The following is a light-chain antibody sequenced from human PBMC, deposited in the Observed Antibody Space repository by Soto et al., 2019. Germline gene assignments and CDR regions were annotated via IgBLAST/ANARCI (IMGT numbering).Light chain of an antibody. CDR1: QSINNN. CDR3: QQYNIWPPVT. Sequence: EIVMTQSPATLSVSPGERATLSCRASQSINNNLALYQQKPGQAPRLLIYGASTRATGIPARFSGSGSGTEFTLTISSLQSEDFAIYYCQQYNIWPPVTFGGGTKVEIK. CDR2: GAS. V-gene: IGKV3-15*01. J-gene: IGKJ4*01.